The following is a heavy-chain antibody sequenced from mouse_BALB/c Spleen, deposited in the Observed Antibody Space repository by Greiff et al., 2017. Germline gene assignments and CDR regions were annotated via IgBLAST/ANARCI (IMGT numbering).Heavy chain of an antibody. J-gene: IGHJ3*01. CDR2: ILPGSGST. Sequence: VQLQESGAELMKPGASVKISCKATGYTFSSYWIEWVKQRPGHGLEWIGEILPGSGSTNYNEKFKGKATFTADTSSNTAYMQLSSLTSEDSAVYYCARSDYRYDAWFAYWGQGTLVTVSA. CDR1: GYTFSSYW. V-gene: IGHV1-9*01. D-gene: IGHD2-14*01. CDR3: ARSDYRYDAWFAY.